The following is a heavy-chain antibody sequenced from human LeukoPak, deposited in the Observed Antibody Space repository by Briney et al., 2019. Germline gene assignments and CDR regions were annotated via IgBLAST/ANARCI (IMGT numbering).Heavy chain of an antibody. CDR1: GGTFSSYA. CDR2: IIPIFGTA. D-gene: IGHD6-13*01. CDR3: ATGGSWYADY. J-gene: IGHJ4*02. V-gene: IGHV1-69*06. Sequence: SVKVSCKASGGTFSSYAISWVRQAPGQGLEWMGGIIPIFGTANYAQKFQGRVTMTEDTSTDTAYMELSSLRSEDTAVYYCATGGSWYADYWGQGTLVTVSS.